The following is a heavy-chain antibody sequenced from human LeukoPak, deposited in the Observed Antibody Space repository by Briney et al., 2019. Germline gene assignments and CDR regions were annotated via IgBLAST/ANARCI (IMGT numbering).Heavy chain of an antibody. CDR2: IIPIFGTA. J-gene: IGHJ4*02. CDR1: GYTFTSYG. CDR3: ARFGGLYYYDSSGSRVY. D-gene: IGHD3-22*01. Sequence: AASVKVSCKASGYTFTSYGISWVRQAPGQGLEWMGGIIPIFGTANYAQKFQGRVTITADESTSTAYMELSSLRSEDTAVYYCARFGGLYYYDSSGSRVYWGQGTLVTVSS. V-gene: IGHV1-69*13.